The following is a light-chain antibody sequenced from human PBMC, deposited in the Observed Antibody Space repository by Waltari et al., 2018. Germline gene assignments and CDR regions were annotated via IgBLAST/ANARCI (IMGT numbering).Light chain of an antibody. J-gene: IGKJ1*01. Sequence: SCRARQGVRRWLAGYQQKPGQPPRLLIYGASSRANGIPDRFSGSGSGTDFSLTISRLEPEDSAVYYCQKYGTLPATFGQGTKVEVK. CDR2: GAS. V-gene: IGKV3-20*01. CDR1: QGVRRW. CDR3: QKYGTLPAT.